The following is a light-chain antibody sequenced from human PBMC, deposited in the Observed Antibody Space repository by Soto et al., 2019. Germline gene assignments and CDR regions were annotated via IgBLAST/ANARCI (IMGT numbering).Light chain of an antibody. V-gene: IGKV3-20*01. CDR3: QQYDRSPLT. CDR1: QSVSSSF. Sequence: EIVLTQSPGTLSLSPGERATLSCRASQSVSSSFLAWYQQKAGQAPRLLIYGASSRATGIPDRFSGSGSGTDFTLTISRLEPEDFPVYYCQQYDRSPLTFGQGTKVEIK. CDR2: GAS. J-gene: IGKJ1*01.